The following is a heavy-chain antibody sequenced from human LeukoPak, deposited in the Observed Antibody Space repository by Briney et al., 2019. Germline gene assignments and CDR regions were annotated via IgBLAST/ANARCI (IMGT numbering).Heavy chain of an antibody. CDR1: GGTFSSYA. CDR3: ARDGSRGYSYGKNGNYYGMDV. CDR2: IIPIFGTA. V-gene: IGHV1-69*13. D-gene: IGHD5-18*01. Sequence: SVKVSCKASGGTFSSYAISWVRQAPGQGLEWMGGIIPIFGTANYAQKFQGRVTITADESTSSAYMELSSLRSEDTAVYYCARDGSRGYSYGKNGNYYGMDVWGQGTTVTVSS. J-gene: IGHJ6*02.